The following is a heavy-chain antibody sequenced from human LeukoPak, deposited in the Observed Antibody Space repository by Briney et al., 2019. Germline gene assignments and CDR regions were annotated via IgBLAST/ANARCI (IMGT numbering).Heavy chain of an antibody. CDR3: ATGPYTAFEM. D-gene: IGHD2-2*02. CDR2: VKGDEIST. J-gene: IGHJ3*02. Sequence: GGSLRLSCAASGFTFTDFWMHWVRQAPGGGLVWVSRVKGDEISTLYADSVKGRFTISRDNAKNTLYLQMNSLRADDTALYYCATGPYTAFEMWGQGTMVTVSS. CDR1: GFTFTDFW. V-gene: IGHV3-74*01.